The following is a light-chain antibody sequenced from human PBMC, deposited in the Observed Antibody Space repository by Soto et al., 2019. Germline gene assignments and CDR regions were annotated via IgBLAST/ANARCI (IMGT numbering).Light chain of an antibody. Sequence: QSALTQPASVSGSPGQSITISCTGTSSDIGGYKYVSWYQQHPGTAPKLMIFEDSNRPSGVSNRFSGSKSGNTASLTISGLQADDEADYYCSSYTSSGTLVVFGGGTKLTVL. CDR2: EDS. CDR1: SSDIGGYKY. V-gene: IGLV2-14*01. CDR3: SSYTSSGTLVV. J-gene: IGLJ2*01.